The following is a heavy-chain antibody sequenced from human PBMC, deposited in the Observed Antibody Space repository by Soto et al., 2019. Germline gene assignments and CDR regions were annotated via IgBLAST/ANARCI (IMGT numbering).Heavy chain of an antibody. D-gene: IGHD2-15*01. J-gene: IGHJ4*02. CDR2: ISGSGGST. Sequence: EVQLLESGGGLVQPGGSLRLSCAASGFTFSSYAMSWVRQAPGKGLEWVSAISGSGGSTYYADSVKGRFTISRDNSKNTLYLKMNSLRAEDTAVYYCAKGVVVVAATQFYFDYWGQGTLVTVSS. V-gene: IGHV3-23*01. CDR1: GFTFSSYA. CDR3: AKGVVVVAATQFYFDY.